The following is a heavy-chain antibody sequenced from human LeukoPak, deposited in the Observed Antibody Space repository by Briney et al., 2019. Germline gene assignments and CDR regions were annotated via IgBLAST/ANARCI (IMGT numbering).Heavy chain of an antibody. CDR2: INSDGSGT. V-gene: IGHV3-74*01. CDR1: GFTFNSYW. Sequence: GGSLRLSCAASGFTFNSYWMHWVRQAPGKGLVWVSRINSDGSGTSDADFVKGRFTISRDNSKNTLYLQMNSLRAEDTAMYYCARDPYSSTWPYGMDVWGQGTTVTVSS. J-gene: IGHJ6*02. D-gene: IGHD6-6*01. CDR3: ARDPYSSTWPYGMDV.